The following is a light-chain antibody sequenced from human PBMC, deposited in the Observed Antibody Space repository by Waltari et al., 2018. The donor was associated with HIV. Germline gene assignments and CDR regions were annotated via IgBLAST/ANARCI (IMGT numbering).Light chain of an antibody. CDR1: THNVGSNH. V-gene: IGLV1-44*01. CDR3: AARDDSLNVWV. Sequence: QSFLTQPPSASGTPGRRVVISCSGTTHNVGSNHVNWYRKVPGTAPKLLMFSNNQRPSGVTDRFSGSKSGTSASLAIKGLQSEDEADYYCAARDDSLNVWVFGGGTKLTVL. J-gene: IGLJ3*02. CDR2: SNN.